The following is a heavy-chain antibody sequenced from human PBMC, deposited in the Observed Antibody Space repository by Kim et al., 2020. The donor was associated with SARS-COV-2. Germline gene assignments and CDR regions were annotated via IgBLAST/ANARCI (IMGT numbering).Heavy chain of an antibody. J-gene: IGHJ4*02. CDR3: AKAEGGSGSIVEAGVFDY. CDR1: GFTFSSYG. V-gene: IGHV3-33*06. Sequence: GGSLRLSCAASGFTFSSYGMHWVRQAPGKGLEWVAVIWYDGSNKYYADSVKGRFTISRDNSKNTLYLQMNSLRAEDTAVYYCAKAEGGSGSIVEAGVFDYWGQGTLVTVSS. CDR2: IWYDGSNK. D-gene: IGHD3-10*01.